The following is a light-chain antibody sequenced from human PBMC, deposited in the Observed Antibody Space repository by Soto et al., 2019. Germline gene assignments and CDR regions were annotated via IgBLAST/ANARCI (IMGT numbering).Light chain of an antibody. J-gene: IGKJ4*01. CDR1: QSVGTN. Sequence: DIVIAQSPATLSVSPGAGATLSCRAGQSVGTNLAWYQQKRGQAPRLLIYGTSTRATGVPARFSGSGSGTEFTLTISNLQSEDFAVYYCQQYNDWPPLTFGGGTKVDI. V-gene: IGKV3-15*01. CDR2: GTS. CDR3: QQYNDWPPLT.